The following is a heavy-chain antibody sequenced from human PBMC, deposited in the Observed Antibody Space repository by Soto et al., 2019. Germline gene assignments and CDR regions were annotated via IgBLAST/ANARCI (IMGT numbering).Heavy chain of an antibody. V-gene: IGHV1-69*13. J-gene: IGHJ4*02. CDR3: ARPTLEYYYDNNGYSSDY. D-gene: IGHD3-22*01. CDR1: GGTFSTYV. CDR2: IIPIFGTP. Sequence: GASVKVSCKASGGTFSTYVITWVRQAPGQGLEWMGGIIPIFGTPHYAQKFQGRVTITADESTSTAYMELSSLRSDDTAVYYCARPTLEYYYDNNGYSSDYWGQGTLVTVSS.